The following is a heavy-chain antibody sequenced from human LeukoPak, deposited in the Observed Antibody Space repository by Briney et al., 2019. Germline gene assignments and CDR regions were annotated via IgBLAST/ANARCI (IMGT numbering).Heavy chain of an antibody. D-gene: IGHD1-26*01. CDR1: GGTFSSYA. CDR3: ARDLGSSGSYSFGYYFDY. J-gene: IGHJ4*02. Sequence: GSSVKVSCKASGGTFSSYAISWVRQAPGQGLEWMGGIIPIFGTANYAQKFQGRVTITADESTSTAYMELSSLRSEDTAVYYCARDLGSSGSYSFGYYFDYWGQGTLVTVSS. V-gene: IGHV1-69*01. CDR2: IIPIFGTA.